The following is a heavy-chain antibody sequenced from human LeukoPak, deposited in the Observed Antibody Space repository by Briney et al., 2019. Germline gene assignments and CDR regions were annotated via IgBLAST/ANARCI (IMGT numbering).Heavy chain of an antibody. D-gene: IGHD4-17*01. CDR2: ITNSGGST. CDR3: AKDQGVTTPYFDY. Sequence: GGSLRLSCAASGFTFSSYAMSWVRQAPGRGLEWVSTITNSGGSTYYADSVKGRFTISRDNSKNTLYLQMNSLRVEDTAVYYCAKDQGVTTPYFDYWGQGTLVTVSS. J-gene: IGHJ4*02. V-gene: IGHV3-23*01. CDR1: GFTFSSYA.